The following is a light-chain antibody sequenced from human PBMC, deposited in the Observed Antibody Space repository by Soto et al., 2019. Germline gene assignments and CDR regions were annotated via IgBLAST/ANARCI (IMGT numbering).Light chain of an antibody. CDR1: RNINRK. CDR3: QQDSDYPPLI. Sequence: EIVMTQSPATLSVSPGERATLSCRASRNINRKLAWYQQHPGQAPRLLISGASTRATGIPARFSGSGSGTEFTLTISSLQSEDFAVNYCQQDSDYPPLIFGGGTKVEIK. V-gene: IGKV3-15*01. CDR2: GAS. J-gene: IGKJ4*01.